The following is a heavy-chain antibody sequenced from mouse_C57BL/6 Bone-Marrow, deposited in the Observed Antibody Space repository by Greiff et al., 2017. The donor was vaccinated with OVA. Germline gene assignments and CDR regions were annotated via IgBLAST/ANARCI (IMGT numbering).Heavy chain of an antibody. J-gene: IGHJ2*01. V-gene: IGHV1-18*01. CDR3: ARGGKTGVYYFDY. CDR2: INPNNGGT. CDR1: GYTFTDYN. Sequence: EVQGVESGPELVKPGASVKIPCKASGYTFTDYNMDWVKQSHGKSLEWIGDINPNNGGTIYNQKFKGKATLTVDKSSSTAYMELRSLTSEDTAVYYCARGGKTGVYYFDYWGQGTTLTVSS.